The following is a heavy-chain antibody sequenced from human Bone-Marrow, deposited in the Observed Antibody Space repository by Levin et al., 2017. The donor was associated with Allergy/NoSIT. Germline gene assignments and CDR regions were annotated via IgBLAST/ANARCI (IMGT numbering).Heavy chain of an antibody. J-gene: IGHJ6*03. CDR3: ARDKGRGYSGYELDYYMDV. V-gene: IGHV3-33*01. D-gene: IGHD5-12*01. CDR1: GFTFSSYG. CDR2: IWYDGSNK. Sequence: LSLTCAASGFTFSSYGMHWVRQAPGKGLEWVAVIWYDGSNKYYADSVKGRFTISRDNSKNTLYLQMNSLRAEDTAVYYCARDKGRGYSGYELDYYMDVWGKGTTVTVSS.